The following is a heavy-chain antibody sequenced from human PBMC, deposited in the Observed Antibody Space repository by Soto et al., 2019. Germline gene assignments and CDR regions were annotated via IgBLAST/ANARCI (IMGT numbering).Heavy chain of an antibody. CDR3: ARHYYDSSGSPASFDY. J-gene: IGHJ4*02. CDR1: GDSVSTNSYS. CDR2: IYSSENT. V-gene: IGHV4-39*07. D-gene: IGHD3-22*01. Sequence: PSETLSLTCTVSGDSVSTNSYSWGWIRQSPGKGLEWIGTIYSSENTYYNPSLKSRVTISVDTSKNQFSLKLSSVTAADTAVYYCARHYYDSSGSPASFDYWGQGTLVTVSS.